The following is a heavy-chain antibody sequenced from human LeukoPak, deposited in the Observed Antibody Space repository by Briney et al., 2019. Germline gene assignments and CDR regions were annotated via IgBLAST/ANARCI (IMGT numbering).Heavy chain of an antibody. Sequence: EASVRVSSMASGYTFTTYYMHWVPQAPGQGRGWMGMINPSGGSTSYPQQFQGRVTIPRATSTSPVYMELSGLRSKAPAVYYCARVPTDGVADFDYWGQGTLVTVSS. CDR3: ARVPTDGVADFDY. D-gene: IGHD6-19*01. J-gene: IGHJ4*02. CDR2: INPSGGST. V-gene: IGHV1-46*01. CDR1: GYTFTTYY.